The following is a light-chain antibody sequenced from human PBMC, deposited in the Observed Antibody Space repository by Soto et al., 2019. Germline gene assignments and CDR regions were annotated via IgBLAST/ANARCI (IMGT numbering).Light chain of an antibody. V-gene: IGLV2-23*01. Sequence: QSALTQPASVSGSPGQSITISCTGTSSDVGSYNLVSWYQQHPGKAPKLMIYEGSKRPSGVSNRFSGSKSGNTASLTISGLQAEDEADYYCCSYAGSRTWGFGGGTKLTVL. CDR2: EGS. J-gene: IGLJ3*02. CDR1: SSDVGSYNL. CDR3: CSYAGSRTWG.